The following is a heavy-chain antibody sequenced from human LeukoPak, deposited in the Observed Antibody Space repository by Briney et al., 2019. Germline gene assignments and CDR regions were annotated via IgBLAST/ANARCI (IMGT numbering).Heavy chain of an antibody. CDR3: ARVGTIRGNTLP. J-gene: IGHJ5*02. CDR1: GGSFSGYY. Sequence: SETLSLTCAVYGGSFSGYYWCWIRQPPGKGLEWIGEINHSGSTNYNPSLKSRVTISVDTSKNQFSLKLSSVTAADTAVYYCARVGTIRGNTLPWGPGTLVTVSS. D-gene: IGHD3-9*01. CDR2: INHSGST. V-gene: IGHV4-34*01.